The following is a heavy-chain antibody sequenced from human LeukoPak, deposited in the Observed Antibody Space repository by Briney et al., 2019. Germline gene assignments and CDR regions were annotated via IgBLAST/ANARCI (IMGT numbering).Heavy chain of an antibody. V-gene: IGHV3-23*01. D-gene: IGHD2-2*01. CDR3: AKDPALDRYFDY. CDR2: ISGSGGST. Sequence: GGSLRLSCAASGFTFSSYAMSWVRQAPGKGLEWVSAISGSGGSTYYADSVKGRFTISRDNSKNTLYLQTNSLRAEDTAVYYCAKDPALDRYFDYWGQGTLVTVSS. J-gene: IGHJ4*02. CDR1: GFTFSSYA.